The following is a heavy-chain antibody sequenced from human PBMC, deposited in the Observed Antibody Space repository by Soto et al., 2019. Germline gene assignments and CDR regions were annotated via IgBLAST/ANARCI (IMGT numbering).Heavy chain of an antibody. CDR3: ARDWTQDSSGYYFDY. D-gene: IGHD3-22*01. Sequence: QVQLVQSGAEVKKPGSSVKVSCKASGGTFSSYTISWVRQAPGQGLEWMGRIIPILGIANYPQKFQGRVTITADKSTSTAYMELSSLRSEDTAVYYCARDWTQDSSGYYFDYWGQGTLVTVSS. V-gene: IGHV1-69*08. CDR1: GGTFSSYT. CDR2: IIPILGIA. J-gene: IGHJ4*02.